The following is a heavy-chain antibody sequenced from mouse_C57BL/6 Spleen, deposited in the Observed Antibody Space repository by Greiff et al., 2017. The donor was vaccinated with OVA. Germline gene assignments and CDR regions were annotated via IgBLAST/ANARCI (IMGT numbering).Heavy chain of an antibody. V-gene: IGHV1-64*01. CDR1: GYTFTSYW. J-gene: IGHJ1*03. CDR3: AYSNFYWYFDV. Sequence: QVQLQQPGAELVKPGASVKLSCKASGYTFTSYWMHWVKQRPGQGLEWIGMIHPNSGSTNYNEKFKSKATLTVDKSSSTDYMQLSSLTSEDSAVYYCAYSNFYWYFDVWGTGTTVTVSS. CDR2: IHPNSGST. D-gene: IGHD2-5*01.